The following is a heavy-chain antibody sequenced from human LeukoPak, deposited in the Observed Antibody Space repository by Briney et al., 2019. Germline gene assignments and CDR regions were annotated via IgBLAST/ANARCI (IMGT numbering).Heavy chain of an antibody. Sequence: SETLSLTCTVSGGSISSSSNYWGWFRQPPGKGLEWIGSIYYSGSTYYNPSLKSRVIISVDTSKNQFSLKLNSVTAADTAVYYCARQGSSKTSSFCYWGQGTLVTVSS. CDR3: ARQGSSKTSSFCY. V-gene: IGHV4-39*01. J-gene: IGHJ4*02. CDR2: IYYSGST. CDR1: GGSISSSSNY. D-gene: IGHD2/OR15-2a*01.